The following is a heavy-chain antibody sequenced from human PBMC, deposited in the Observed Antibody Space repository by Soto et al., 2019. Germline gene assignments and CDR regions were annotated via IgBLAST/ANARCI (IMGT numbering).Heavy chain of an antibody. Sequence: SETLSLTCTVSRGSISGYYWSWIRQSPGKGLEWIGYIYYIGSTNYNPSLKSRVTMSVDTSKNQFSLKLTSVTAADTAVYFCARHGDPEDYSYTWFDPWGQGTLVTVSS. CDR2: IYYIGST. V-gene: IGHV4-59*08. CDR3: ARHGDPEDYSYTWFDP. CDR1: RGSISGYY. D-gene: IGHD2-15*01. J-gene: IGHJ5*02.